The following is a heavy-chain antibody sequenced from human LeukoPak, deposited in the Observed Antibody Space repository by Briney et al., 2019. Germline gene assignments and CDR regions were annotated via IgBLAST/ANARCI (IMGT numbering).Heavy chain of an antibody. CDR3: ARGPRNDP. J-gene: IGHJ5*02. V-gene: IGHV1-8*01. Sequence: ASVKVSCKTSGYPFTTYEINWVRQAAGQGLEWMGWVHPNSGSTVYAQKFQGRVTMTRDTSISTAYMELTGLRSDDTAVYFCARGPRNDPWGQGTLVTVSS. CDR1: GYPFTTYE. D-gene: IGHD1-14*01. CDR2: VHPNSGST.